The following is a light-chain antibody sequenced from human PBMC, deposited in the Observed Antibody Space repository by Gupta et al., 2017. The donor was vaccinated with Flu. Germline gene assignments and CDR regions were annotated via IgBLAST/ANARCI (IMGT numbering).Light chain of an antibody. CDR1: QSLLHSNGYNY. J-gene: IGKJ1*01. CDR2: LGS. CDR3: MQALQTPWT. V-gene: IGKV2-28*01. Sequence: DIVTTQSPLSLPVTPGEPASISCRSSQSLLHSNGYNYLDWYLQTPGQSPQLLIYLGSNRASGVPDRFSGSGSGTDFTLKISRVEAEDVGVYYCMQALQTPWTFGQGTKVEIK.